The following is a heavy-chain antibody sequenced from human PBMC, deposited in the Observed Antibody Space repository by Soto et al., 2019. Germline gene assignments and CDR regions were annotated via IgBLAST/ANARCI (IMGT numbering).Heavy chain of an antibody. CDR3: ATGSWGQSSSLLRVY. CDR2: ISSSSSTI. V-gene: IGHV3-48*01. J-gene: IGHJ4*02. D-gene: IGHD6-13*01. CDR1: GVTCGSYS. Sequence: SHRLSNAAAGVTCGSYSMSCVRQATGKGLEWVSYISSSSSTIYYADSVKGRFTISRDNSKNTLYLQMNSLRAEDTAVYYCATGSWGQSSSLLRVYWGQGTQVTVSS.